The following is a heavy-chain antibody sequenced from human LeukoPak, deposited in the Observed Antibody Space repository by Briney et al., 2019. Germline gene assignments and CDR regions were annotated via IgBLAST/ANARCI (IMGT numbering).Heavy chain of an antibody. CDR1: GFTFSSYA. D-gene: IGHD3-22*01. J-gene: IGHJ4*02. CDR3: AKGGTRRDYYDSSGYYF. CDR2: ISGSGGST. V-gene: IGHV3-23*01. Sequence: HTGGSLRLSCAASGFTFSSYAMSWVRQAPGKGLEWVSAISGSGGSTYYADSVKGRFTISRDNSKNTLYLQMNSLRAEDTAVYYCAKGGTRRDYYDSSGYYFGGQGTLVTVSS.